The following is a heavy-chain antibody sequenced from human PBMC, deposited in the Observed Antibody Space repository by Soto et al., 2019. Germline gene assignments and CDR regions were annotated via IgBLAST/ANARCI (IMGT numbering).Heavy chain of an antibody. D-gene: IGHD3-22*01. CDR3: ARLPYYDTPPVTFDI. V-gene: IGHV4-39*01. Sequence: SETLSLTCSASSGSISSGLYYWGWIRQPPGKGLEWIGTIYSTVSTHYNPSLKSRVTISVDTSKNQFSLKLNSVTAADTAVYYCARLPYYDTPPVTFDIWGQGAMVTVSS. CDR2: IYSTVST. CDR1: SGSISSGLYY. J-gene: IGHJ3*02.